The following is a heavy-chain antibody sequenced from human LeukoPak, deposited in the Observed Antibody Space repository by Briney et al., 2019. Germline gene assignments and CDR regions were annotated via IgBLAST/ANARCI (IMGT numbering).Heavy chain of an antibody. V-gene: IGHV3-48*01. J-gene: IGHJ3*02. D-gene: IGHD6-19*01. CDR3: AGNIAVASDAFDI. Sequence: GGSLRLSCAASGFTFSSYSMNWVRQAPGKGLEWVSYISSSSSTIYYADSVKGRFTISRDNAKNSLYLQMNSLRAEDTAVYYCAGNIAVASDAFDIWGQGTMVTVSS. CDR2: ISSSSSTI. CDR1: GFTFSSYS.